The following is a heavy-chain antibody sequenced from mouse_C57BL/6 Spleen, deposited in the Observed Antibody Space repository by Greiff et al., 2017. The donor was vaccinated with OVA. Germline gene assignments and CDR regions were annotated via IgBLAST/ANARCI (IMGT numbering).Heavy chain of an antibody. V-gene: IGHV1-47*01. CDR2: FHPYNDDT. J-gene: IGHJ1*03. CDR1: GYTFTTYP. Sequence: QVQLQQSGAELVKPGASVKMSCKASGYTFTTYPIEWMKQTHVKSLEWIGSFHPYNDDTKYNEKFKGKATLTVEKSSSTVYLELSRLTSDDAAVYYCARRGTTVVEDWYFDVWGTGTTVTVSS. CDR3: ARRGTTVVEDWYFDV. D-gene: IGHD1-1*01.